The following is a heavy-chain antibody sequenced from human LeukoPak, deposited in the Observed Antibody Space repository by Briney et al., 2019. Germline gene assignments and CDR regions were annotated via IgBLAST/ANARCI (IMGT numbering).Heavy chain of an antibody. J-gene: IGHJ5*02. CDR2: IDYIGNT. D-gene: IGHD6-19*01. Sequence: SETLSLTRTVSGGSISSYYWSWVRQPPGMGLEWIAYIDYIGNTNYNPSLKSRVTISVDTSKNQFSLKLTSVTAADTAVYYCARGKNSSPNWFDPWGHGTLVIVSS. V-gene: IGHV4-59*01. CDR3: ARGKNSSPNWFDP. CDR1: GGSISSYY.